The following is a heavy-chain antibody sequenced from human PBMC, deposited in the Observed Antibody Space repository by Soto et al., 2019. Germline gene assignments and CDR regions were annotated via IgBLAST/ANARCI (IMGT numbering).Heavy chain of an antibody. CDR3: ARISTHSGTYFYFDY. CDR1: GCTFSPYW. D-gene: IGHD1-26*01. CDR2: IKPDGSEQ. J-gene: IGHJ4*02. Sequence: PGGSLRLSCAASGCTFSPYWMGWVRQAKEKGLEWLANIKPDGSEQYYVDSVKGRFTISRHNAKNSLYVQLNSLRAEDTAVYYCARISTHSGTYFYFDYWGLGALVTVSS. V-gene: IGHV3-7*05.